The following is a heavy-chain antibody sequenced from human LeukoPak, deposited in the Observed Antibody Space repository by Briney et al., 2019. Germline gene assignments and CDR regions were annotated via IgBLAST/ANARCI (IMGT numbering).Heavy chain of an antibody. V-gene: IGHV3-21*01. CDR2: ISSTSIYK. Sequence: RGSLGLSCAASGFTFSSYSMNWVRQAPGKGLEWVSSISSTSIYKYYADSVKGRFTISRDNAKDSLFLQMNSLRAEDTAIYYCARDPRIYCTNGICRDDYFDNWGQGTLVTVSS. D-gene: IGHD2-8*01. J-gene: IGHJ4*02. CDR1: GFTFSSYS. CDR3: ARDPRIYCTNGICRDDYFDN.